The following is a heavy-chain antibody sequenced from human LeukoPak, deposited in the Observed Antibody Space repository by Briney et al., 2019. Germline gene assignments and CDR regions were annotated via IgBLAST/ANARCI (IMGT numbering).Heavy chain of an antibody. CDR3: ARDAKWLDKYYYYYYGMDV. D-gene: IGHD6-19*01. CDR2: ISSSGSTI. Sequence: GGSLRLSCAASGFTFSSYAMSWVRQAPGKGLEWVSAISSSGSTIYYADSVKGRFTISRDNAKNSLYLQMNSLRAEDTAVYYCARDAKWLDKYYYYYYGMDVWGQGTTVTVSS. V-gene: IGHV3-21*04. J-gene: IGHJ6*02. CDR1: GFTFSSYA.